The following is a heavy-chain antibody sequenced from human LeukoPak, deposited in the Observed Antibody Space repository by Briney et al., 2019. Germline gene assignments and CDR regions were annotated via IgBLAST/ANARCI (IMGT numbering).Heavy chain of an antibody. V-gene: IGHV3-30*18. Sequence: GGSLRLSCAASGFTFSNYGMHWVRQAPGEGLEWVSVISFDGTNKYYADSVKGRFTISRDNSKNTLYLQMNSLRAEDTAVYYCAKVPYYDILTGFDYWGQGTLVTVSS. CDR2: ISFDGTNK. D-gene: IGHD3-9*01. J-gene: IGHJ4*02. CDR3: AKVPYYDILTGFDY. CDR1: GFTFSNYG.